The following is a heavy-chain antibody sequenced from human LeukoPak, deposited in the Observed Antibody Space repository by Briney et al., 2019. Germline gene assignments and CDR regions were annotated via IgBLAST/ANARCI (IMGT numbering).Heavy chain of an antibody. CDR2: IYYSGST. D-gene: IGHD3-10*01. CDR1: GGSISSSSYY. CDR3: ARDGMVRGVIVY. Sequence: PSETLSLTCTVSGGSISSSSYYWGWIRQPPGKGLEWIGSIYYSGSTYYNPPLKSRVTISVDTSKNQFSLKLSPVTAADTAVYYCARDGMVRGVIVYWGQGTLVTVSS. V-gene: IGHV4-39*07. J-gene: IGHJ4*02.